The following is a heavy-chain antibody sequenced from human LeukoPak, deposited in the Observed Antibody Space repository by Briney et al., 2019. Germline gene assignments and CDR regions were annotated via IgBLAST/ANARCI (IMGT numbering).Heavy chain of an antibody. Sequence: ASVKVSCKASGYTFTSYYMHWVRQAPGQGLEWMGIINPSGGSTSYAQKFQGRVTMTRDTSTSTVYMELSSLRSEGTAVYYCASFISGDSDGYPLAGSYWGQGTLVTVSS. V-gene: IGHV1-46*03. D-gene: IGHD5-24*01. CDR1: GYTFTSYY. CDR3: ASFISGDSDGYPLAGSY. CDR2: INPSGGST. J-gene: IGHJ4*02.